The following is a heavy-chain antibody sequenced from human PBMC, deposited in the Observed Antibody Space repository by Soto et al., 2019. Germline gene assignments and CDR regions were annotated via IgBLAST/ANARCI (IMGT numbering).Heavy chain of an antibody. CDR1: GGSISSGGYS. CDR2: IYHSGST. V-gene: IGHV4-30-2*01. Sequence: PSETLSLTCAVSGGSISSGGYSWSWIRQPPGKGLEWIGYIYHSGSTYYNQSLKSRVTISVDRSKNQFSLKLSSVTAADTAVYYCARGGGSPYHNHEFDFWGQGTLVTVSS. D-gene: IGHD6-13*01. J-gene: IGHJ4*02. CDR3: ARGGGSPYHNHEFDF.